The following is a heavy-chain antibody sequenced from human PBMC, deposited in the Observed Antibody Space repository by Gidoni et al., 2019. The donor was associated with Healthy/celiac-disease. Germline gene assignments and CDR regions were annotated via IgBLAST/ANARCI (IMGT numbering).Heavy chain of an antibody. J-gene: IGHJ4*02. Sequence: EVQLVESGGGLVQPGGSLSLSCAASGFTCSSYAMHWVRQAPGKGLEYVSAISSNGGSTYYANSVKGRFTISRDNSKNTLYLQMGSLRAEDMAVYYCARVASSGSYYVDYWGQGTLVTVSS. CDR1: GFTCSSYA. V-gene: IGHV3-64*01. CDR3: ARVASSGSYYVDY. CDR2: ISSNGGST. D-gene: IGHD1-26*01.